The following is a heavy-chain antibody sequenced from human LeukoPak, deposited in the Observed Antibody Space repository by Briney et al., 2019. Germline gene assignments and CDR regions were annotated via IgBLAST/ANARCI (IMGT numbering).Heavy chain of an antibody. CDR3: ARARVGATYPYFDY. V-gene: IGHV4-59*12. D-gene: IGHD1-26*01. CDR1: GGSISGYY. CDR2: IHYSGST. Sequence: PSETLSLTCSVSGGSISGYYWSWIRQSPGKGLEWIGYIHYSGSTNYNPSLKSRVTISVDTSENQFSLKLSSVTAADTAVYYCARARVGATYPYFDYWGQGTLVTVSS. J-gene: IGHJ4*02.